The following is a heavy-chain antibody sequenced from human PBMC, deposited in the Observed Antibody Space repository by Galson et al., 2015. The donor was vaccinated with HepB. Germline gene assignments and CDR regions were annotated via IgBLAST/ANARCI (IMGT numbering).Heavy chain of an antibody. CDR2: TSGSGVNT. V-gene: IGHV3-23*01. J-gene: IGHJ4*02. CDR1: GFNFSSYA. CDR3: AKDPDYDLWGGQGSTFDS. Sequence: SLRLSCAASGFNFSSYAMSWVRQAPEKGLEWVSTTSGSGVNTYYADSVKGRFTISRDNSRNTLFLQMNTLRAEDTAIYYCAKDPDYDLWGGQGSTFDSWGQGTLVTVSS. D-gene: IGHD3-3*01.